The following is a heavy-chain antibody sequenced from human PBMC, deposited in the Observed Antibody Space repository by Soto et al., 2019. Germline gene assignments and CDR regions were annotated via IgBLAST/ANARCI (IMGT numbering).Heavy chain of an antibody. Sequence: EVQLVESGGGLVQPGGSLRLSCAASGFTFSNYNMNWVRQAPGKGLEWVSSVSSSSTFVYYADSLKGRFTISRDNAKNSLYLQINSLRAEDTAVYFCSRDASLSLYDSSGYSYYFDYWGQGALVTVSS. CDR1: GFTFSNYN. CDR3: SRDASLSLYDSSGYSYYFDY. CDR2: VSSSSTFV. D-gene: IGHD3-22*01. J-gene: IGHJ4*02. V-gene: IGHV3-21*01.